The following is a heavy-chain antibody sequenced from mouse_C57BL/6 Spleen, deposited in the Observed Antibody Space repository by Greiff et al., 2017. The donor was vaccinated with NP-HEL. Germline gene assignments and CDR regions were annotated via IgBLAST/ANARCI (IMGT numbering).Heavy chain of an antibody. V-gene: IGHV6-6*01. J-gene: IGHJ3*01. D-gene: IGHD2-4*01. Sequence: DVKLVESGGGLVQPGGSMKLSCAASGFTFSDAWMDWVRQSPEKGLEWVAEIRNKANNHATYYAESVKGRFTISRDDSKSSVYLQMNSLRAEDTGIYYCTRIYYDYDGAWFAYWGQGTLVTVSA. CDR3: TRIYYDYDGAWFAY. CDR2: IRNKANNHAT. CDR1: GFTFSDAW.